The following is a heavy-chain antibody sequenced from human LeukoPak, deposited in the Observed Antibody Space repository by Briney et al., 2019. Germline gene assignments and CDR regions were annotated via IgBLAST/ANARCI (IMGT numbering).Heavy chain of an antibody. J-gene: IGHJ4*02. D-gene: IGHD2-15*01. CDR2: IIPIFRTA. Sequence: SVKVSCKASGGTFSSYAISWVRQAPGQGLEWMGRIIPIFRTANYAQKFQGRVTITTDESTSTAYMELSSLRSEDTAVYYCARGYCSGGSCKALGYWGQGTLVTVTS. CDR3: ARGYCSGGSCKALGY. CDR1: GGTFSSYA. V-gene: IGHV1-69*05.